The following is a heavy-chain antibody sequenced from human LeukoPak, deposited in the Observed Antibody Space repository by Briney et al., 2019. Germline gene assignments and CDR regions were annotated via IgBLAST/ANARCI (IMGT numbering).Heavy chain of an antibody. CDR2: ISSSGSTI. J-gene: IGHJ3*02. CDR3: ARRAAALDAFDI. V-gene: IGHV3-48*03. Sequence: GGSLRLSCAASGFTFSSYEMNWVRQAPGKGLEWVSYISSSGSTIYYADSVKGRFTISRDNAKNTLYLQMNSLRVEDTAVYYCARRAAALDAFDIWGQGTMVTVSS. CDR1: GFTFSSYE. D-gene: IGHD6-13*01.